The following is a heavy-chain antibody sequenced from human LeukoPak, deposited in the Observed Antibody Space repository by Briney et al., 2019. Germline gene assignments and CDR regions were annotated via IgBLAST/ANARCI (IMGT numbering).Heavy chain of an antibody. V-gene: IGHV3-21*01. Sequence: PGGSLRLSCAASGFTFSSYSMNWVRQAPGKGLEWVSSISSSSSYIYYADSVKGRFTISRDNAKNSLYLQMNNLRAEDTAVYYCASDRALYGNPYYYYYMDVWGKGTTVTVSS. CDR3: ASDRALYGNPYYYYYMDV. J-gene: IGHJ6*03. CDR2: ISSSSSYI. CDR1: GFTFSSYS. D-gene: IGHD4-11*01.